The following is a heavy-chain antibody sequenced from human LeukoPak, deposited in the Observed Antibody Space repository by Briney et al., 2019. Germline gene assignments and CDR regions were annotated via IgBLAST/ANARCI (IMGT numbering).Heavy chain of an antibody. Sequence: PGGTLRLSCAASGFTFSSYAMSWVRQAPGKGLEWVSTISGRGVSTYSADSVKGRFTISRDNSKNTLYLQMYSLRAEDTAVYFCAKDQASDYYDSSGYPLHFDYWGQGTLVTASS. CDR2: ISGRGVST. CDR3: AKDQASDYYDSSGYPLHFDY. V-gene: IGHV3-23*01. D-gene: IGHD3-22*01. J-gene: IGHJ4*02. CDR1: GFTFSSYA.